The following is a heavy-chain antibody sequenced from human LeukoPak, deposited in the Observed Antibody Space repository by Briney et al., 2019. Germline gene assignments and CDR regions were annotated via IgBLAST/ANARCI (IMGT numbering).Heavy chain of an antibody. V-gene: IGHV1-2*02. Sequence: ASVKVSCKAPGYTFTNYYIHWVRQAPGQGLEWMGWIHPNTGGTNFAQYFQGRVTMTRDTSISTAYMELSRLRSDDTAVYYCARVGISKGWFDPWGQGSLVIVSS. CDR2: IHPNTGGT. CDR3: ARVGISKGWFDP. J-gene: IGHJ5*02. D-gene: IGHD2-15*01. CDR1: GYTFTNYY.